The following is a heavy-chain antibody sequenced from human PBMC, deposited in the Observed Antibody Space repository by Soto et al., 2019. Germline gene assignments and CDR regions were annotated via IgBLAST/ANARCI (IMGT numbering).Heavy chain of an antibody. D-gene: IGHD1-1*01. CDR3: ARQGNWNGWFDP. V-gene: IGHV4-59*08. CDR1: GGSISSYY. CDR2: IYYSGST. J-gene: IGHJ5*02. Sequence: SDTLSLTCTVSGGSISSYYWSWIRQPPGKGLEWIGYIYYSGSTNYNPSLKSRVTISVDTSKNQFSLKLSSVTAADTAAYYCARQGNWNGWFDPWGQGTLVTVSS.